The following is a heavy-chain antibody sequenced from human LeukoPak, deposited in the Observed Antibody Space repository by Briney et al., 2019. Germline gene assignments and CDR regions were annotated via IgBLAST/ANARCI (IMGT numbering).Heavy chain of an antibody. V-gene: IGHV4-61*02. Sequence: KTSETLSLTCTVSGGSISSNSYYWSWIRQPAGKGLEWIGRIYTSGSTNYNPSLKSRVTISVDTSKSQFSLKLNSVTAADTAVYYCARDRRDMVRGIIVRQYHYYYYMDVWGKGTTVTVSS. CDR3: ARDRRDMVRGIIVRQYHYYYYMDV. D-gene: IGHD3-10*01. J-gene: IGHJ6*03. CDR1: GGSISSNSYY. CDR2: IYTSGST.